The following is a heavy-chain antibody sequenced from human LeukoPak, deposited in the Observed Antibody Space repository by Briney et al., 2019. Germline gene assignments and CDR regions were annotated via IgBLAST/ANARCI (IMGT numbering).Heavy chain of an antibody. Sequence: PSETLSLTCTVSGGSISSYYWSWIRQPPGKGLEWIGYIYYSGSTNYNPSLKSRVTISVDTSKNQFSLKLSSETAADTAVYYCAREGGSYGSFDYWGQGTLVTVSS. CDR2: IYYSGST. J-gene: IGHJ4*02. CDR3: AREGGSYGSFDY. D-gene: IGHD1-26*01. CDR1: GGSISSYY. V-gene: IGHV4-59*01.